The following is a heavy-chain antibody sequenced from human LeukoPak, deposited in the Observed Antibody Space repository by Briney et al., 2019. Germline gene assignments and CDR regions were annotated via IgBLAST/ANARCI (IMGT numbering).Heavy chain of an antibody. CDR2: INSDGSST. CDR3: AREHKGYCSVGSCRRYYYYYYGMDV. D-gene: IGHD2-15*01. V-gene: IGHV3-74*01. CDR1: GFTFSSYW. J-gene: IGHJ6*02. Sequence: GGSLRLSCAGSGFTFSSYWMHSVRQAPGKGLVWVSRINSDGSSTSYADSVKGRFTISRDNAKNTLYLQMNSLRAEDTAVYYCAREHKGYCSVGSCRRYYYYYYGMDVWGQGTTVTVSS.